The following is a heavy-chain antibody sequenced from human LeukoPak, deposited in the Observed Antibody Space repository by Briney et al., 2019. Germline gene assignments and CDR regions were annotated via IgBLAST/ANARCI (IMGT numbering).Heavy chain of an antibody. CDR1: GYTFTSYG. Sequence: ASVKVSCKASGYTFTSYGISWVRQAPGQGLEWMGWISAYNGNTNYPQKLQGRVTMTTDTSTSTAYMELRSPRSDDTAVYYCARGSWIQLPADAFDIWGQGTMVTVSS. V-gene: IGHV1-18*01. CDR3: ARGSWIQLPADAFDI. D-gene: IGHD5-18*01. J-gene: IGHJ3*02. CDR2: ISAYNGNT.